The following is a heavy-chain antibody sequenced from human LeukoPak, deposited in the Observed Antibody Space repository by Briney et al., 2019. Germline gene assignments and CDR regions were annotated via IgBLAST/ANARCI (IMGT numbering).Heavy chain of an antibody. Sequence: SVKVSCKASGGTFSSYAISWVRQAPGQGLEWMGGIIPIFGTANCAQKFQGRVTITADESTSTAYMELSSLRSEDTAAYYCARSTYYYDSSGYSGPFYYYYGMDVWGQGTTVTVSS. D-gene: IGHD3-22*01. J-gene: IGHJ6*02. CDR1: GGTFSSYA. CDR2: IIPIFGTA. V-gene: IGHV1-69*13. CDR3: ARSTYYYDSSGYSGPFYYYYGMDV.